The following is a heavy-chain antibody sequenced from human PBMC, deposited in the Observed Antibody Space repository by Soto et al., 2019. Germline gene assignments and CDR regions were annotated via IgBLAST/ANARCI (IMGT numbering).Heavy chain of an antibody. CDR2: INQSGIT. D-gene: IGHD6-13*01. J-gene: IGHJ4*02. CDR1: GGSFSNYY. CDR3: ARGNGIASRPADY. V-gene: IGHV4-34*01. Sequence: SETLSLTCAVYGGSFSNYYWSWIRQPPGKGLEWIGEINQSGITNYNPSLKSRVTISEDASKNQFSLKLSSVTAADTAVYYWARGNGIASRPADYWGQGTLVTVSS.